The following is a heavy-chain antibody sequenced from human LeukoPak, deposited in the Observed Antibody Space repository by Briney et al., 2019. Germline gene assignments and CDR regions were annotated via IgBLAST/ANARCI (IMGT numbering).Heavy chain of an antibody. J-gene: IGHJ4*02. D-gene: IGHD5-12*01. CDR2: INPDNGGT. V-gene: IGHV1-2*02. CDR3: ARDPSNSGYDYLYYFDY. Sequence: ASVKVSCKASGYTFTGYYMHWVRQAPGQRLEWMGWINPDNGGTNYAQKFQGRVTMTRDMSISTAYMELSRLRSDDTAVYYCARDPSNSGYDYLYYFDYWGQGTLVTVSS. CDR1: GYTFTGYY.